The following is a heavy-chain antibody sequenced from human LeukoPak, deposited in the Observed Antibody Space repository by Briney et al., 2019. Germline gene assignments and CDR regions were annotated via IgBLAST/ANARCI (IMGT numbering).Heavy chain of an antibody. Sequence: GGSLRLSCAASGFTFSSYAMSWVRQAPGKGLEWVSAISGSGGSTYYADSVKGRFTISRDNSKNTLNLQMNSLRAEDTAVYYCAKDRLPFDSSGIKDYWGQGTLVTVSS. J-gene: IGHJ4*02. CDR2: ISGSGGST. CDR1: GFTFSSYA. CDR3: AKDRLPFDSSGIKDY. V-gene: IGHV3-23*01. D-gene: IGHD3-22*01.